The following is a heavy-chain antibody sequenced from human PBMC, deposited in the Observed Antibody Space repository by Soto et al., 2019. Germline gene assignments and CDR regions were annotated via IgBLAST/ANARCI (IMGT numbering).Heavy chain of an antibody. V-gene: IGHV1-69*01. CDR2: IIPIFGTA. J-gene: IGHJ4*02. CDR3: VSSRSKSSTSPQFDY. Sequence: QVQLVQSGAEVKKPGSSVKVSCKASGGTFSSYAISWVRQAPGQGLEWMGGIIPIFGTANYAQKFQGRVTITADESTSTAYMELSSLRSEDTAVYYCVSSRSKSSTSPQFDYWGQGTLVTVSS. CDR1: GGTFSSYA. D-gene: IGHD2-2*01.